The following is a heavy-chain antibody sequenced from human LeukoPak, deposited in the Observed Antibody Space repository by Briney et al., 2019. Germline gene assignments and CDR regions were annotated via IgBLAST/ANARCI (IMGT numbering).Heavy chain of an antibody. CDR1: GGSISTYY. D-gene: IGHD5-18*01. CDR3: ARARYSYGTGYYFDY. CDR2: IYYTGAT. Sequence: SETLSLTCTVSGGSISTYYWSWIRLPPGKGLEWIGYIYYTGATYYNPSLKSRVTISLDTSKNQFSLKLSSVTAADAAVYYCARARYSYGTGYYFDYWGQGALVTVSS. J-gene: IGHJ4*02. V-gene: IGHV4-59*01.